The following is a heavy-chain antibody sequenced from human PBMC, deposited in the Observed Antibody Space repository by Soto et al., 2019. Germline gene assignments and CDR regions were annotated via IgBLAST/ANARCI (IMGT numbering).Heavy chain of an antibody. V-gene: IGHV1-18*01. CDR1: GYSFTSYA. J-gene: IGHJ4*02. Sequence: GASVKVSCKASGYSFTSYAMHWVRQAPGQGLEWMGWISAYNGNTNYAQKLQGRVTMTTDTSASTAYMELRSLRSDDTAVYYCARGFGDIDTHSFDYWGQGTLVTVSS. D-gene: IGHD2-15*01. CDR3: ARGFGDIDTHSFDY. CDR2: ISAYNGNT.